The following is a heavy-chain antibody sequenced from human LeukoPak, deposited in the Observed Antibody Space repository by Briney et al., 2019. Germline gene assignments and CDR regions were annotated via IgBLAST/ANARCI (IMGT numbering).Heavy chain of an antibody. CDR2: ISDRDGST. J-gene: IGHJ4*02. V-gene: IGHV3-23*01. CDR3: AKGYRGNYDY. Sequence: PGWSLRLSCAASGFTFSSYAMTWVRQAPGKGLESVSAISDRDGSTYYADSVKGRFTISRDNSKNTLYLQMNSLRAEDTAVYYCAKGYRGNYDYWGQGTLVTVSS. D-gene: IGHD1-26*01. CDR1: GFTFSSYA.